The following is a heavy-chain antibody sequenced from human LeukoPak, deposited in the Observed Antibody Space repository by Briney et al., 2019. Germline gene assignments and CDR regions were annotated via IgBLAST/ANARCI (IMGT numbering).Heavy chain of an antibody. D-gene: IGHD6-19*01. J-gene: IGHJ6*02. CDR3: AKDQGSSGWYGGMDV. Sequence: GGSLRLSCAASGFTFSSYWMHWVRQAPGKGLVWVSRINSDGSSTSYADSVKGRFTISRDNSKNTLYLQMNSLRAEDTAVYYCAKDQGSSGWYGGMDVWGQGTTVTVSS. V-gene: IGHV3-74*01. CDR1: GFTFSSYW. CDR2: INSDGSST.